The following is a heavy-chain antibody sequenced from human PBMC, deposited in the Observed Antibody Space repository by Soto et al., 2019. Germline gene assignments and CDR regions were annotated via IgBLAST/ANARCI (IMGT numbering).Heavy chain of an antibody. V-gene: IGHV4-30-4*01. CDR1: GGSISSGDYY. J-gene: IGHJ6*02. Sequence: SETLSLTCTVSGGSISSGDYYWSWIRQPPGKGLEWIGYIYYSGSTYYNPSLKSRVTISVDTSKNQFSLKLSSVTAADTAVYYCARGEXSYDYVWGSYRPAGMDVWGQGTTVTVSS. D-gene: IGHD3-16*02. CDR2: IYYSGST. CDR3: ARGEXSYDYVWGSYRPAGMDV.